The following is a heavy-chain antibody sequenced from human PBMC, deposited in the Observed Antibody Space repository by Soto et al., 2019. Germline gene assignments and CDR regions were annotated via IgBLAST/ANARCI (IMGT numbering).Heavy chain of an antibody. CDR1: GFTFSSHA. CDR2: IGGSGAAT. V-gene: IGHV3-23*01. CDR3: AKGYDSSGRHFDY. D-gene: IGHD3-22*01. J-gene: IGHJ4*02. Sequence: GGSLRLSCAASGFTFSSHALNWVRQAPGKGLEWVSGIGGSGAATNYADSVKGRFTISRDNFKNTLYLQMNSLRAEDTAVYYCAKGYDSSGRHFDYWGQGTLVTVSS.